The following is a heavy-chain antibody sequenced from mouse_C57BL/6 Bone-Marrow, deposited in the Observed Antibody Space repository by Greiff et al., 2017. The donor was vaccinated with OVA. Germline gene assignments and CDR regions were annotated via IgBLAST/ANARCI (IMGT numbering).Heavy chain of an antibody. J-gene: IGHJ4*01. V-gene: IGHV5-4*01. Sequence: EVQVVESGGGLVKPGGSLKLSCAASGFTFSSYAMSWVRQTPEKRLEWVATISDGGSYTYYPDNVKGRFPISRDNAKNNLYLQMGHLKSDDTAMYYCGIELRRTYAMDYWGQGTSVTVSS. CDR2: ISDGGSYT. CDR3: GIELRRTYAMDY. CDR1: GFTFSSYA. D-gene: IGHD1-2*01.